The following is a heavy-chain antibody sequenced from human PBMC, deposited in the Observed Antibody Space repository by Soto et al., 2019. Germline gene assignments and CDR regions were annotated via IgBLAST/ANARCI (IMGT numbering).Heavy chain of an antibody. CDR2: ISGSGGST. D-gene: IGHD6-13*01. CDR1: GFTFNTYA. V-gene: IGHV3-23*01. J-gene: IGHJ4*02. Sequence: EVQLLESGGGFVQPGGSLRLSCAASGFTFNTYAMNWVRQAPGKGLEWVSAISGSGGSTYYADSVKGRFTISRDNSKNTLYLQMNSLRAEDTAVYYCAKGATSSWYGGQFDCWGQGTQVTVSS. CDR3: AKGATSSWYGGQFDC.